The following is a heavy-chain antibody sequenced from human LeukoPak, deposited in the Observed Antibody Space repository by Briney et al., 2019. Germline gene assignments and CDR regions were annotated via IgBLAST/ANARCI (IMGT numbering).Heavy chain of an antibody. D-gene: IGHD6-6*01. J-gene: IGHJ6*02. CDR1: GFTFSTYA. Sequence: PGGSLRLSCVASGFTFSTYAMSWVRQASVKGLEWVSAITGSGGNSFYAASVKGRFTISRDNSKNTVYLQMNKLRIEDSARYYCTNSFGRLAAHRHDYSGLDVWGQGTTVTVSS. CDR2: ITGSGGNS. V-gene: IGHV3-23*01. CDR3: TNSFGRLAAHRHDYSGLDV.